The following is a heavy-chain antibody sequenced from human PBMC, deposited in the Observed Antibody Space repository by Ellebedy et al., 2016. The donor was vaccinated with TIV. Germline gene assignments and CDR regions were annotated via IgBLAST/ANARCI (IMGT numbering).Heavy chain of an antibody. CDR1: GFTFADFA. CDR3: AKDQSGATSREPFYGMDV. J-gene: IGHJ6*02. CDR2: ITRDGTST. V-gene: IGHV3-43*02. Sequence: PGGSLRLSCAASGFTFADFAMHWVRQVPGKGLEWVSVITRDGTSTYYADSVKGRFTISRDNSKNSLYLQMNSLRREDTAFYYCAKDQSGATSREPFYGMDVWGPGTTVTVSS. D-gene: IGHD1-26*01.